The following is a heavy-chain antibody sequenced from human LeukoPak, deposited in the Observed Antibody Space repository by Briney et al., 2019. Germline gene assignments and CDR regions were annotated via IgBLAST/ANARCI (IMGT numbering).Heavy chain of an antibody. V-gene: IGHV3-23*01. Sequence: GGSLRLSCAASGFTLRSYATNWVRQAPGKGLEWVSGITNRGDSTYYADSVKGRFTISRDNSKNTLYLQMNSLRADDTAVYYCAKEWGVDYGLRYWGQGTLVTVSS. CDR1: GFTLRSYA. CDR2: ITNRGDST. J-gene: IGHJ4*02. D-gene: IGHD4-17*01. CDR3: AKEWGVDYGLRY.